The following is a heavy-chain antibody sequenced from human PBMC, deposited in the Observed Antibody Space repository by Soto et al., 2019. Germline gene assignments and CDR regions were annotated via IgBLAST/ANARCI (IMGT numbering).Heavy chain of an antibody. CDR3: ANARCTSSTCYVPAS. CDR2: ISGTMGSVRDP. D-gene: IGHD2-8*01. CDR1: GFTFSTYT. Sequence: EVQLLESGGGLVQPGGSLRLSCVASGFTFSTYTMSWVRRAPGKGLEWVSVISGTMGSVRDPYYADSVQGRFTISRDDFKSTLYLQMNSLRVEDTAIYYCANARCTSSTCYVPASWGQGTLVTVSS. V-gene: IGHV3-23*01. J-gene: IGHJ5*02.